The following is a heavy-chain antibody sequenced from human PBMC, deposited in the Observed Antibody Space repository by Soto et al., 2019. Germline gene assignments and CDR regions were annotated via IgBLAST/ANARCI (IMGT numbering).Heavy chain of an antibody. D-gene: IGHD3-3*01. V-gene: IGHV3-30*18. CDR3: AKDRGRFVEWLLSGDY. J-gene: IGHJ4*02. Sequence: QVQLVESGGGVVQPGRSLRLSCAASGFTFSSYGMHWVRQAPGKGLEWVAVISYDGSNKYYADSVKGRFTISRDNSKNTLYLQMNSLRAEDTAVYYCAKDRGRFVEWLLSGDYWGQGTLVTVSS. CDR1: GFTFSSYG. CDR2: ISYDGSNK.